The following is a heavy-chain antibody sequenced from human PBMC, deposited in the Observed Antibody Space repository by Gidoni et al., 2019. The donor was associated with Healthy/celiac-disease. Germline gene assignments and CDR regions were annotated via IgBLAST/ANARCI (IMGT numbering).Heavy chain of an antibody. CDR3: AREMVRGVQGKSLYYYGMDV. CDR1: GFTFSSYD. D-gene: IGHD3-10*01. V-gene: IGHV3-13*01. CDR2: IGTAGDT. Sequence: EVQLVESVGGLVQPGGSLRLSCSASGFTFSSYDLHWVRQATGKGLEWVSAIGTAGDTYYPGSVKGRFTISRENAKNSLYLQMNSLRAGDTAVYYCAREMVRGVQGKSLYYYGMDVWGQGTTVTVSS. J-gene: IGHJ6*02.